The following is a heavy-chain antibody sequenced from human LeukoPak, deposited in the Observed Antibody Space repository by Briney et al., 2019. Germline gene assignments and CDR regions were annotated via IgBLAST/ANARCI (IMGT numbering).Heavy chain of an antibody. Sequence: SETLSLTCTVSGGSISSYYWSWIRQPPGKGLEWIGYIYYSGSTNYNPSLKSRVTISVDTSKNQFSLMLSSVTAADTAVYYCARRSEKNYFDYWGQGTLVTVSS. CDR3: ARRSEKNYFDY. CDR1: GGSISSYY. V-gene: IGHV4-59*08. CDR2: IYYSGST. J-gene: IGHJ4*02. D-gene: IGHD5-24*01.